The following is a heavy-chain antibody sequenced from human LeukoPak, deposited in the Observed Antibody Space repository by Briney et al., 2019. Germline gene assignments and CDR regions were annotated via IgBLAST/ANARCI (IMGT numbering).Heavy chain of an antibody. D-gene: IGHD3-3*01. Sequence: GASVKVSCKASGYTFTSYYMHWVRQAPGQGLEWVGIINPSGGSTSYAQKFQGRVTMTRDTSTSTVYMELSSLRSEDTAVYYCARPGETYYDFWSGYYPLRYWGQGTLVTVSS. CDR2: INPSGGST. V-gene: IGHV1-46*01. CDR1: GYTFTSYY. J-gene: IGHJ4*02. CDR3: ARPGETYYDFWSGYYPLRY.